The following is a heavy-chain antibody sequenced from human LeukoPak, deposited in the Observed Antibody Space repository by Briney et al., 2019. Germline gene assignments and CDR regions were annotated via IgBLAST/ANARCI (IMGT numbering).Heavy chain of an antibody. CDR3: AKELDTMFFDY. CDR2: AGWAGGTT. J-gene: IGHJ4*02. Sequence: GGSLRLSCATSGFNFDRYTIHWVRQAPGKGLEWVSLAGWAGGTTYYSDSVRGRFTISRDSGKNSVYLQMNGLSTDDTAFYFCAKELDTMFFDYWGQGALVTVSS. V-gene: IGHV3-43*01. D-gene: IGHD3-10*02. CDR1: GFNFDRYT.